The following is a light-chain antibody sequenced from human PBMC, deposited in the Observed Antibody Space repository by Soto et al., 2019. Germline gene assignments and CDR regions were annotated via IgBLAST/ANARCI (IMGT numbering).Light chain of an antibody. CDR3: QSYDSGLSGVV. CDR2: GNS. Sequence: QSVLTQPPSVSGAPGQRVTISCTGSSSNIGAGYDVHWYQQLPGTAPKLLIYGNSNRPTGVPDRFFGSKSGTSASLAITGRQSEDEADYYCQSYDSGLSGVVFGGGTKLTVL. CDR1: SSNIGAGYD. V-gene: IGLV1-40*01. J-gene: IGLJ2*01.